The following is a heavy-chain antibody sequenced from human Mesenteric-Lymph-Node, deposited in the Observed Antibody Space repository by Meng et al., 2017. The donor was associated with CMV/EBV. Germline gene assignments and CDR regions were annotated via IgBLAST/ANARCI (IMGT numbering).Heavy chain of an antibody. V-gene: IGHV3-30-3*01. D-gene: IGHD2-15*01. CDR2: ISYDGSNK. CDR3: AKVTFGVAAPVHYYYAMDV. CDR1: GFTFSSYA. Sequence: GESLKISCAASGFTFSSYAMHWVRQAPGKGLEWVAVISYDGSNKYYADSVKGRFTISRDNSKNTLYLQMNSLRAEDTAVYYCAKVTFGVAAPVHYYYAMDVWGHGTTVTVSS. J-gene: IGHJ6*02.